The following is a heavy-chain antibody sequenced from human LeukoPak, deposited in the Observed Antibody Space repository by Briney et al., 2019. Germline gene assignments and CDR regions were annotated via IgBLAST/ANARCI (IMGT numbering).Heavy chain of an antibody. Sequence: SETLSLTCAVYGGSFSGYYWSWIRQPPGKGLEWIGEINHSGSTNYNPSLKSRVTISVDTSKNQFSLRLSSVTAADTAVYYCARITIFPPVYYHYGMDVWGQGTTVTVSS. J-gene: IGHJ6*02. CDR2: INHSGST. V-gene: IGHV4-34*01. CDR1: GGSFSGYY. CDR3: ARITIFPPVYYHYGMDV. D-gene: IGHD3-9*01.